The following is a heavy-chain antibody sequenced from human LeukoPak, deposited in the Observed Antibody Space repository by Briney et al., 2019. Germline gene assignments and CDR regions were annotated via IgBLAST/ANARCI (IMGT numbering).Heavy chain of an antibody. J-gene: IGHJ5*02. Sequence: GGSLRLSCAASGFTFDDYAMHWVRQAPGKGLEWVPGISWNCGSIGYADSVKGRFTISRDNAKNSLYLQMNSLRAGDTALYYCAKDGTHLVVVPAAWGQGTLVTVSS. V-gene: IGHV3-9*01. CDR1: GFTFDDYA. CDR2: ISWNCGSI. D-gene: IGHD2-2*01. CDR3: AKDGTHLVVVPAA.